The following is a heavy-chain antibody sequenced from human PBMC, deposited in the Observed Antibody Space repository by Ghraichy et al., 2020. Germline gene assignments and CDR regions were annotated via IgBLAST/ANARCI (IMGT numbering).Heavy chain of an antibody. D-gene: IGHD2-2*01. CDR3: AGRQGYCRSSICHRELDY. J-gene: IGHJ4*02. CDR1: GGSFSDYY. V-gene: IGHV4-34*01. CDR2: INHSGSI. Sequence: SETLSLTCAVYGGSFSDYYWSWIRQPPGKGLEWIGEINHSGSINSNPSLKSRVTISVDTSEKHFSLKLRSVTAADTSVYYCAGRQGYCRSSICHRELDYWGQGTLVTVSS.